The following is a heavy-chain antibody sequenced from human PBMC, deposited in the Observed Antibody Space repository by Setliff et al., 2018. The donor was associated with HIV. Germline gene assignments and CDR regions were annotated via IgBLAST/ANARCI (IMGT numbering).Heavy chain of an antibody. D-gene: IGHD4-17*01. CDR3: ARDDYANTGLDF. Sequence: ASVKVSCKASGYTFTDYGINWVRQAPGQGLEWMGWINTNNGNPTYAQGFTGRFVFSSGTSVRTAYLQIVGLKAEDTAVYFCARDDYANTGLDFWGPGTLVTVSS. V-gene: IGHV7-4-1*01. CDR1: GYTFTDYG. J-gene: IGHJ4*02. CDR2: INTNNGNP.